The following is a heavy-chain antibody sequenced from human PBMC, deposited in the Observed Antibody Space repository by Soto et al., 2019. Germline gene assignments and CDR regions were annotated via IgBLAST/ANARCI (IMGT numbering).Heavy chain of an antibody. CDR3: TTGDY. V-gene: IGHV3-15*01. J-gene: IGHJ4*02. CDR1: GFIFTSAF. CDR2: IKSKAAGGTI. Sequence: EVQLVESGGGLAKPGGSRRLSCAASGFIFTSAFMSWVRQTPGKGLEWVARIKSKAAGGTIDYAAPVKDRFTISRDDFQNTVSLQMDSLKAEDTGLYYCTTGDYWGQGILVTVSS.